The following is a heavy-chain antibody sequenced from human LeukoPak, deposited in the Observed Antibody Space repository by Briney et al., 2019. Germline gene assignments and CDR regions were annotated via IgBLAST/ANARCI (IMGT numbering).Heavy chain of an antibody. Sequence: SETLSLTCAVSGYSLSSGYYWGWIRQPPGKGLEWIGRIYHSGSTYYNPSLKSRVTISVDTSKNQFSLKLSSVTAADTAVYYCARYPLNSYGPEVVYWGQGTLVTVSS. V-gene: IGHV4-38-2*01. D-gene: IGHD5-18*01. CDR2: IYHSGST. J-gene: IGHJ4*02. CDR1: GYSLSSGYY. CDR3: ARYPLNSYGPEVVY.